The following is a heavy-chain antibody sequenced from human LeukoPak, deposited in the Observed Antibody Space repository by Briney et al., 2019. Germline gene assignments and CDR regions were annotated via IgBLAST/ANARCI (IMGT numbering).Heavy chain of an antibody. CDR2: IYSGGNT. D-gene: IGHD3-10*01. Sequence: GGSLRLPCAVSGFTVSNNYMSWVRQAPGKGLEWVSVIYSGGNTYYAESVKGRFTISRDNSNNTLYLQMNSLRVEDTAMYYCARDTVYGSGANWGRGTLVTVSS. J-gene: IGHJ4*02. CDR1: GFTVSNNY. CDR3: ARDTVYGSGAN. V-gene: IGHV3-53*01.